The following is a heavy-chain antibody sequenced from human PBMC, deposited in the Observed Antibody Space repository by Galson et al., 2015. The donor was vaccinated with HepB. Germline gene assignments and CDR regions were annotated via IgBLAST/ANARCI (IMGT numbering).Heavy chain of an antibody. CDR2: ISTYSGNT. Sequence: SVKVSCKASGYTFTSYGISWVRRAPGQGLEWMGWISTYSGNTNYAQKLQARVTMTTDTSTSTAYMELRSLRSDDTAVYYCAREIYGDYGITDAFDIWGQGTMVTVSS. J-gene: IGHJ3*02. D-gene: IGHD4-17*01. CDR1: GYTFTSYG. CDR3: AREIYGDYGITDAFDI. V-gene: IGHV1-18*01.